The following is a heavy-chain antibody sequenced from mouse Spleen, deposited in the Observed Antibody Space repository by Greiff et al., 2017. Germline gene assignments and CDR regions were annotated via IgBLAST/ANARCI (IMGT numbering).Heavy chain of an antibody. CDR3: ARGAYYYGPYWYFDV. CDR1: GFTFSDYY. CDR2: INYDGSST. V-gene: IGHV5-16*01. J-gene: IGHJ1*03. D-gene: IGHD1-1*01. Sequence: EVKVVESEGGLVQPGSSMKLSCTASGFTFSDYYMAWVRQVPEKGLEWVANINYDGSSTYYLDSLKSRFIISRDNAKNILYLQMSSLKSEDTATYYCARGAYYYGPYWYFDVWGTGTTVTVSS.